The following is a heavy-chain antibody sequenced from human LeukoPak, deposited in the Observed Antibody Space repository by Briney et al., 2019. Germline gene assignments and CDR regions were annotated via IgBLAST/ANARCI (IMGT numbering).Heavy chain of an antibody. V-gene: IGHV4-61*02. D-gene: IGHD2-2*01. CDR2: IYSPGT. J-gene: IGHJ5*02. Sequence: PSETLSLTCTVSAGSINSGDYYWSWIRQPAGKGLEWIGRIYSPGTNYNYNPSVKSRVTISIDTSKNQFSLKLTSVTAADTAMYYCARDHCSDNSCYHWFDPWGQGTLVTVSS. CDR1: AGSINSGDYY. CDR3: ARDHCSDNSCYHWFDP.